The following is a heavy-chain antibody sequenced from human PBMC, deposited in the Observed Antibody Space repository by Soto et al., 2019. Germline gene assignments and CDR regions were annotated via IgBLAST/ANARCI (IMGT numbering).Heavy chain of an antibody. J-gene: IGHJ6*03. CDR1: GYTFTSYD. D-gene: IGHD4-17*01. Sequence: ASVKVSCKASGYTFTSYDINWLRQATGQGLEGMGWMNPNSGNTGYAQKFQGRVTMTRNTSISTAYMELSSLRSEDTAVYYCALTVTTLRPYYYDMDVWGKGTTVTVSS. CDR3: ALTVTTLRPYYYDMDV. CDR2: MNPNSGNT. V-gene: IGHV1-8*01.